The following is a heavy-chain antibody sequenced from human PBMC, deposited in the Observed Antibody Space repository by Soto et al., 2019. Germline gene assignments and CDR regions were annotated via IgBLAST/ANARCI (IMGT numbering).Heavy chain of an antibody. D-gene: IGHD3-10*01. CDR2: INPSLGST. J-gene: IGHJ6*02. CDR1: GYPFSNYY. V-gene: IGHV1-46*03. CDR3: ARDQFPLIRGVIIYGMNV. Sequence: QVQLVQSGAEVKKPGASVKVSCKASGYPFSNYYIHWVRQAPGQGLEWMGIINPSLGSTNYAQNFQGRVTMTRDTSTSTVCVELNSLRSEDTAVYYCARDQFPLIRGVIIYGMNVWGQGTTVTVSS.